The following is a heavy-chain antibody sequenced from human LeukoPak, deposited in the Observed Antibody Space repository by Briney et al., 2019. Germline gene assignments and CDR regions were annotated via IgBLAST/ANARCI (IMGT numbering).Heavy chain of an antibody. CDR2: IKQDGSEK. D-gene: IGHD3-9*01. CDR1: GFTFSSYW. CDR3: ARGPLYYDILTGYYNYYFEY. Sequence: GGSLRLSCAASGFTFSSYWMSWGRQAPGRGLEWVANIKQDGSEKYYVDSVKGPFTISRDNAKNSLYLQMNSLRAEDTAVYYCARGPLYYDILTGYYNYYFEYWGQGTLVTVSS. V-gene: IGHV3-7*03. J-gene: IGHJ4*02.